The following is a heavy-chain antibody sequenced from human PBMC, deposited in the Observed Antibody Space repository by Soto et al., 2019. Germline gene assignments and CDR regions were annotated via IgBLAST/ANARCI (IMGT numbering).Heavy chain of an antibody. CDR1: GFTFSSFG. D-gene: IGHD2-2*03. CDR3: AKVGIGMFSHKHHFDH. J-gene: IGHJ4*02. CDR2: ISGSGDSS. V-gene: IGHV3-23*01. Sequence: GSLRLSCTASGFTFSSFGMAWVRQAPGKGLEWVSAISGSGDSSYYADSVKDRFTISRDNPTNTLYLQMNNLRAEDTAVYYCAKVGIGMFSHKHHFDHWGQGTQVTVSS.